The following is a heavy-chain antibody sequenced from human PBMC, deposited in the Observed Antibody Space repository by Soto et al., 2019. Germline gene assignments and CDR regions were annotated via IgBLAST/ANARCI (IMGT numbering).Heavy chain of an antibody. V-gene: IGHV3-33*01. CDR1: GFTFSGYG. D-gene: IGHD1-1*01. CDR2: IRYDGSNI. Sequence: QVQLVESGGGVVQPGRSLRLSCVASGFTFSGYGMHWVRQAPGKGLEWVAIIRYDGSNIYYADSVRGRFAISRDNSKNTLFLQMYSLRADYTAVYYCARYGVGATAFWRYLDYWGQGALVTVSS. CDR3: ARYGVGATAFWRYLDY. J-gene: IGHJ4*02.